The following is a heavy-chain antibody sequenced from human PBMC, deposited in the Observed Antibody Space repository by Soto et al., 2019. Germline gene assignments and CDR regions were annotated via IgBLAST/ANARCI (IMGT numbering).Heavy chain of an antibody. CDR1: GGSISRGRYY. CDR3: ARVFSGSYSDY. D-gene: IGHD1-26*01. J-gene: IGHJ4*02. CDR2: LYSGGST. V-gene: IGHV4-39*07. Sequence: SETLSLTCTVSGGSISRGRYYWGWIRQPPGRGLEWIGSLYSGGSTYYSPSLKTRVTISVDKSKNQFSLKLSSVTAADTAVYYCARVFSGSYSDYWGQGTLVTVSS.